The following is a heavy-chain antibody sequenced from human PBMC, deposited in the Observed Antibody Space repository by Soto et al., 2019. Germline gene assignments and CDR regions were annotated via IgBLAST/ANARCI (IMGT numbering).Heavy chain of an antibody. CDR1: GYTFTNYP. CDR3: AKDNYGDYDFQH. V-gene: IGHV1-3*01. J-gene: IGHJ1*01. D-gene: IGHD4-17*01. CDR2: INAGQGTT. Sequence: ASVKVSCKASGYTFTNYPIQWVRQAPGRSLEWMGWINAGQGTTKYSQNFQGRVTITRDTSATTAYMELTSLTFEDTAVYYCAKDNYGDYDFQHWGQGTLVTVSS.